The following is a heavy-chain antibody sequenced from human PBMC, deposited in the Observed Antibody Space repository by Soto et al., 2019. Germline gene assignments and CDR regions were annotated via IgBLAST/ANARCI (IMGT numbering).Heavy chain of an antibody. D-gene: IGHD3-16*01. CDR2: IWNDGSNE. V-gene: IGHV3-33*01. Sequence: GGSLRLSCAASGFTFNSYAMHWVRQAPGKGLDWVAVIWNDGSNEYYSASVKGRFTISRDNSNNTLYLQMNTLRAEDTALYYDGRCDGQGIGEFDHWGEGTLVTVA. J-gene: IGHJ4*02. CDR3: GRCDGQGIGEFDH. CDR1: GFTFNSYA.